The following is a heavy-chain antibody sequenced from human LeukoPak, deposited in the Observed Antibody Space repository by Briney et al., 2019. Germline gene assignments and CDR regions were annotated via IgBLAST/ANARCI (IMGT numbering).Heavy chain of an antibody. CDR3: ARGSDSSGWY. J-gene: IGHJ4*02. CDR1: GGSFSGYY. CDR2: INHSGST. Sequence: SETLSLTCAVYGGSFSGYYWSWIRQPPGKGLEWIGKINHSGSTNYNPSLKSRVTISADTSKNQFSLKLSSVTAADTAVYYCARGSDSSGWYWGQGTLVTVSS. D-gene: IGHD6-19*01. V-gene: IGHV4-34*01.